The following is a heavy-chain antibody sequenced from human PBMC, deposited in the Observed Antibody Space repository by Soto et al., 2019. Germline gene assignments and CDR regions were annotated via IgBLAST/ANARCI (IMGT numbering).Heavy chain of an antibody. D-gene: IGHD1-1*01. CDR2: VHISGHS. Sequence: SETLSLTCSVSGGSISPYYWSWVRQSPDKGLEWIAEVHISGHSNYNPSLRSRVSVSIDSSKNQFYLNLNSVTAADTAIYYCARVRQGCSANNCYFDPWGQGTQVTVSS. CDR1: GGSISPYY. V-gene: IGHV4-34*10. J-gene: IGHJ5*01. CDR3: ARVRQGCSANNCYFDP.